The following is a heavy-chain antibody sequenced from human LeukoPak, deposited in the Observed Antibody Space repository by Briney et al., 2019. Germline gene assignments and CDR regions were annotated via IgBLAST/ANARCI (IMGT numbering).Heavy chain of an antibody. J-gene: IGHJ4*02. V-gene: IGHV1-8*01. CDR1: GYTFTSYD. Sequence: ASVKVSCKASGYTFTSYDFNWVRQATGQGLEWMGWMSPNSGNTGYAQKFQGRVTTTRNTSMSTAYMELSSLRSEDTAVYYCARGPPNWGYDNWGQGTLVTVSS. CDR2: MSPNSGNT. CDR3: ARGPPNWGYDN. D-gene: IGHD7-27*01.